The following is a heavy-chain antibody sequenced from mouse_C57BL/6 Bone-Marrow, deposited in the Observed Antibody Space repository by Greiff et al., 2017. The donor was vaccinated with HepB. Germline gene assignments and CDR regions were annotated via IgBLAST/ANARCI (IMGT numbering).Heavy chain of an antibody. D-gene: IGHD2-4*01. CDR1: GYTFTDYY. Sequence: EVQLQQSGPVLVKPGASVKMSCKASGYTFTDYYMNWVKQSHGKSLEWIGVINPYNGGTSYNQKFKGKATLTVDKSSSTAYIELNSLTSEDSAVYYCARGGYDYAPAWFAYWGQGTLVTVSA. J-gene: IGHJ3*01. CDR2: INPYNGGT. V-gene: IGHV1-19*01. CDR3: ARGGYDYAPAWFAY.